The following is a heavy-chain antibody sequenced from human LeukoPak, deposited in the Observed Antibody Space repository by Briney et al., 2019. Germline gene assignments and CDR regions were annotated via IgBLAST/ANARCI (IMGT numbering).Heavy chain of an antibody. CDR3: ARRTDGFDL. V-gene: IGHV4-59*01. CDR2: IYYSGST. J-gene: IGHJ2*01. D-gene: IGHD5-24*01. Sequence: GSLRLSCAASGFTFSTSWMSWVRQAPGKGLEWIGYIYYSGSTNYNPSLKSRVTISVDTSKNQFSLKLSSVTAADTAVYYCARRTDGFDLWGRGTLVTVSS. CDR1: GFTFSTSW.